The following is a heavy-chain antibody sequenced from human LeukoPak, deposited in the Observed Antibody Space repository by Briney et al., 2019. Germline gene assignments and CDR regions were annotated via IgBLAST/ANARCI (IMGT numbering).Heavy chain of an antibody. CDR3: ARPRGGYSYAYDAFDI. V-gene: IGHV3-21*01. CDR2: ISSSSSYI. J-gene: IGHJ3*02. CDR1: GFTFSSYG. Sequence: GGSLRLSCAASGFTFSSYGMNWVRQPPGKGLEWVSTISSSSSYIYYADSVKGRFTISRGNAKNSLFLQMHSLRAEDTAFYYCARPRGGYSYAYDAFDIWGQGTMVTVSS. D-gene: IGHD5-18*01.